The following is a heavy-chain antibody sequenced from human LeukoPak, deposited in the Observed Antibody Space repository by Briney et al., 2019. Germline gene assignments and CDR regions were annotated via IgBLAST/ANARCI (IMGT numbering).Heavy chain of an antibody. D-gene: IGHD3-22*01. V-gene: IGHV3-30-3*01. Sequence: GGSLRLFCAASGFTFSSYAMHWVRQAPGKGLEWVAVISYDGSNKYYADSVKGRFTISRGNSKNTLYLQMNSLRAEDTAVYYCARALNRRGYYYSPFDYWGQGTLVTVSS. J-gene: IGHJ4*02. CDR3: ARALNRRGYYYSPFDY. CDR2: ISYDGSNK. CDR1: GFTFSSYA.